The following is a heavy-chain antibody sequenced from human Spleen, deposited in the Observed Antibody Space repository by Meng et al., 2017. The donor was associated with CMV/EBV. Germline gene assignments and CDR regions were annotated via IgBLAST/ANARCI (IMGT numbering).Heavy chain of an antibody. CDR1: GFTFSNYR. J-gene: IGHJ4*02. CDR2: IKEDGSEK. CDR3: ARDHVDAGYGSSWLAY. D-gene: IGHD6-13*01. V-gene: IGHV3-7*01. Sequence: GESLKISCAASGFTFSNYRMSWVRQAPGKGLEWVANIKEDGSEKYYVDSVKGRFFISRDNAKNSLYLQMNSLRAEDTAVYYCARDHVDAGYGSSWLAYWGQGTLVTVSS.